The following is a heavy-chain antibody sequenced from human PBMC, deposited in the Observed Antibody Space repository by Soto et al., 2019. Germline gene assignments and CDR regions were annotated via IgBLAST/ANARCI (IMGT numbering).Heavy chain of an antibody. D-gene: IGHD4-17*01. V-gene: IGHV4-4*07. CDR1: GGSISGSY. CDR2: IYSSGSS. J-gene: IGHJ6*02. CDR3: ARLFTVTTDYYFGMDV. Sequence: VQLRESGPGLVKPSETLSLSCTVSGGSISGSYWSWVRQPAGKGLEWIGRIYSSGSSNYNPSLNSRPTMSLDTSKNQFSLKLRSVTAADTAIYYCARLFTVTTDYYFGMDVWGQGTTVTVSS.